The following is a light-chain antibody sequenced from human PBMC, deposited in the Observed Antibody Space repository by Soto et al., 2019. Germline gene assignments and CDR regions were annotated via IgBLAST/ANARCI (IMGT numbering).Light chain of an antibody. J-gene: IGKJ1*01. CDR1: QSISSL. V-gene: IGKV1-5*03. CDR3: QQYNSYSRT. CDR2: KAS. Sequence: DIQMTQSPSTLSASVGDRVTITCRASQSISSLLAWYQQKPGKAPKLLIYKASSLESGVPSRFSGSGSGTEFTLTISSLQPDDFATYYCQQYNSYSRTFGQGTKVDNK.